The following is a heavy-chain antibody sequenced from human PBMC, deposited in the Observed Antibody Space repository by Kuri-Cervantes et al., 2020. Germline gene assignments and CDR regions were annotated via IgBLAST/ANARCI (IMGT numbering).Heavy chain of an antibody. CDR1: GGSISSSSYY. D-gene: IGHD3-16*01. CDR3: ARARGESDAFDI. J-gene: IGHJ3*02. V-gene: IGHV4-39*07. CDR2: IYYSGST. Sequence: SETLSLTCTVSGGSISSSSYYWGWIRQPPGKGLEWIGSIYYSGSTYYNPSLKSRVTISVDTSKNQFSLKLSSVTAADTAVYYCARARGESDAFDIWGQGTMVTVSS.